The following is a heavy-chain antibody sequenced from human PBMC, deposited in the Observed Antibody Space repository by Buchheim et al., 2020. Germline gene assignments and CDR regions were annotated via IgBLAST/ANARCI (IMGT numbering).Heavy chain of an antibody. CDR1: GGPISSYY. Sequence: QVQLQESGPGLVKPSETLSLTCTVSGGPISSYYWSWIRQPAGKGLEWIGRIYTSGGTNYNPSLKSRVTMSVDTSKNPFSLKLSSVTAADTAVYYCARDLLEMATSYCYYGMDVWGQGTT. CDR2: IYTSGGT. V-gene: IGHV4-4*07. D-gene: IGHD5-24*01. J-gene: IGHJ6*02. CDR3: ARDLLEMATSYCYYGMDV.